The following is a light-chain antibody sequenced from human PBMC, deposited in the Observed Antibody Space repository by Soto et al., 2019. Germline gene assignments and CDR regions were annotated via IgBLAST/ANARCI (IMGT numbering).Light chain of an antibody. Sequence: VLTQPASVSGSPGQTARITCGGNNIGSKAVHWYQQKPGQAPVLVVYDDNDRPSGIPERFSGSNSGNTATLTISRVEAGDEADYYCQVWDTRSAHVVFGGGTQLTVL. CDR1: NIGSKA. CDR3: QVWDTRSAHVV. CDR2: DDN. V-gene: IGLV3-21*02. J-gene: IGLJ3*02.